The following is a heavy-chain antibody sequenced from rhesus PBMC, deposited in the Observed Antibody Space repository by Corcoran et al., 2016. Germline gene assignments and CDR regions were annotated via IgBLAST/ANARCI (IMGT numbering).Heavy chain of an antibody. CDR1: GFSISTSGTG. Sequence: QVTLKESGPALVKPTQTLTLTCTFSGFSISTSGTGVGWIRQPPGKALEWLASIYWNDSKYYSTSLKSRLTISKDTSKNQVVLTMTNMDPVDTATYYCARVPLVGWLLNFDYWGQGVLVTVSS. V-gene: IGHV2-95*01. D-gene: IGHD2-21*01. CDR2: IYWNDSK. CDR3: ARVPLVGWLLNFDY. J-gene: IGHJ4*01.